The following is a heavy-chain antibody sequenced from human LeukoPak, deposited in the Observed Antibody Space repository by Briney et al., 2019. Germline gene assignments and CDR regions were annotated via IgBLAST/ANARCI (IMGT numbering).Heavy chain of an antibody. CDR3: ASAQLRLGELADY. Sequence: GGSLRLSCAASGFTFSTFNMHWVRQAPGKGLEWVSSISSSGSYIYYVDSVKGRFTISRDNAKTSLFLQMNSLSAEDTAVYYCASAQLRLGELADYWGQGTLVTVSS. CDR2: ISSSGSYI. D-gene: IGHD3-16*01. CDR1: GFTFSTFN. V-gene: IGHV3-21*01. J-gene: IGHJ4*02.